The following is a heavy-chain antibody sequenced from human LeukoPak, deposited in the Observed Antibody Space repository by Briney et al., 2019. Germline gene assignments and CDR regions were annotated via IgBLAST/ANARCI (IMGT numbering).Heavy chain of an antibody. J-gene: IGHJ5*02. CDR1: GGTFSSYA. V-gene: IGHV1-69*05. CDR2: IISIVGTA. CDR3: AREFGRRSERRVWFDT. D-gene: IGHD3-10*01. Sequence: ASVTLSCKASGGTFSSYAISWVRQAPGQGLEWMGEIISIVGTAHYAQTFQGRFTITTDKSTSTPYMELSSLRSEDTAVYYCAREFGRRSERRVWFDTWGQRTLVTVSS.